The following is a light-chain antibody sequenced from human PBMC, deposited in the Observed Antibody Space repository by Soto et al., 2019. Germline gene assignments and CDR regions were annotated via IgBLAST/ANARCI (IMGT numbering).Light chain of an antibody. CDR1: SSNIGSNF. CDR2: RNN. CDR3: AAWDDSLSGWV. J-gene: IGLJ3*02. Sequence: QSALTQPASVSGTPGQRVTISCSGTSSNIGSNFVYWYQQFPGTAPKLLIYRNNQRPSGVPDRFSGSKSGTSASLAISGLPSEDEADYYCAAWDDSLSGWVFGGGTQLTVL. V-gene: IGLV1-47*01.